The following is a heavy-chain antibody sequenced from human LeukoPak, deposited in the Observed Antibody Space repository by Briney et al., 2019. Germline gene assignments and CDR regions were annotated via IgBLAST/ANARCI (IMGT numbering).Heavy chain of an antibody. J-gene: IGHJ4*02. V-gene: IGHV3-23*01. CDR1: GFTFNNFA. D-gene: IGHD2-21*01. CDR2: LTDSGGGA. Sequence: GGSLRLSCAASGFTFNNFAMSWVRQTPGKGLEWVSTLTDSGGGAYYTDSVKGRFTISRDNSKNTLYLQMNSLRAEDAAIYYWARRGGHPIAIDYWGKAPLVTVSS. CDR3: ARRGGHPIAIDY.